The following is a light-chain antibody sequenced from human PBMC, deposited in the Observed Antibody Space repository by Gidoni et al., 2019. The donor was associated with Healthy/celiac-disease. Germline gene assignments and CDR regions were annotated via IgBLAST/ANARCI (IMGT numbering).Light chain of an antibody. CDR2: GNI. Sequence: QSVLTQPPSVFGAPWQRVTISCTGSSANIGARYAVQWYQQLPGTAPKLLIYGNINRPSGVPDRFSGSKSGTSASLAITGLQTEDEADYYCQSYDSSLNSRIFGGGTQLTVL. CDR3: QSYDSSLNSRI. CDR1: SANIGARYA. J-gene: IGLJ2*01. V-gene: IGLV1-40*01.